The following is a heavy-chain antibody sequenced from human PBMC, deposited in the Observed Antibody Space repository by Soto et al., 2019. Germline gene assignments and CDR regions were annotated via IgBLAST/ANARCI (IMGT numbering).Heavy chain of an antibody. D-gene: IGHD5-18*01. CDR1: RFTFSNYA. CDR3: AKRDTGMVD. J-gene: IGHJ4*02. CDR2: ISGSGGTT. Sequence: GGSLRLSCAASRFTFSNYAMNWVRQAPGKGLGWVSAISGSGGTTYYADSVKGRFTISRDNSKNTLYLQMNSLRAEDTAVYYCAKRDTGMVDWGQGTLVTVSS. V-gene: IGHV3-23*01.